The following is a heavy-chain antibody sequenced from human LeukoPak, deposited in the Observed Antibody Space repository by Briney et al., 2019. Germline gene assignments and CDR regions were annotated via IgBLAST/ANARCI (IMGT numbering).Heavy chain of an antibody. D-gene: IGHD5/OR15-5a*01. CDR3: AKRLPHHFDY. CDR1: GFXFSSYA. CDR2: ITGSGGT. J-gene: IGHJ4*02. Sequence: PGGSLRLSCAASGFXFSSYAISWVRQAPGKGLEWVSAITGSGGTYYADSVKGRFTVSRDNSKNTLYLQMNSPSVEDTAVYYCAKRLPHHFDYWGQGTLVTFSS. V-gene: IGHV3-23*01.